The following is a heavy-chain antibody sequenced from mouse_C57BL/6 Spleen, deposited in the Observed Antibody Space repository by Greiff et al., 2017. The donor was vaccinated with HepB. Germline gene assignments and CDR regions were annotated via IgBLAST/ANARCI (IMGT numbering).Heavy chain of an antibody. CDR3: EACNYNGSSLYYCDY. CDR1: GYTFTDYY. D-gene: IGHD1-1*01. CDR2: INPNNGGT. V-gene: IGHV1-26*01. Sequence: EVQLQQSGPELVKPGASVKISCKASGYTFTDYYMNWVKQSHGKSLEWIGDINPNNGGTSYNQKCKGKATLTVDKSSSTAYMELRSLTAEDSAVYYCEACNYNGSSLYYCDYWGQGTTLAVSS. J-gene: IGHJ2*01.